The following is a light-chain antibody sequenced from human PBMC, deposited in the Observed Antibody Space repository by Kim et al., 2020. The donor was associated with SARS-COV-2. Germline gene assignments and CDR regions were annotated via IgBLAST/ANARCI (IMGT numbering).Light chain of an antibody. J-gene: IGLJ3*02. Sequence: ASVKRTCTLSSGHSTYAIAWHQQQPEKGPRYLMKVDSDGSHNKGDGIPDRFSGSSSGAERYLTISSLQSEDEADYYCQTWDTGIRVFGGGTQLTVL. CDR1: SGHSTYA. CDR3: QTWDTGIRV. V-gene: IGLV4-69*01. CDR2: VDSDGSH.